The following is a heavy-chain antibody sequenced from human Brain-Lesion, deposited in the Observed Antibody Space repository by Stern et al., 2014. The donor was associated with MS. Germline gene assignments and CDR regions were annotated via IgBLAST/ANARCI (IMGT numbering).Heavy chain of an antibody. CDR3: ARGRVVPGFQYYATDV. J-gene: IGHJ6*02. CDR2: IFNSGST. D-gene: IGHD2-2*01. CDR1: GGSISSGGYY. Sequence: QVQLVESGPGLVKPSQTLSLSCTVSGGSISSGGYYWSWIRQPAGKGLEWIGRIFNSGSTSYNPSPKSRVTISIDKSKNPVILRVNSMTAADTAVYYCARGRVVPGFQYYATDVWGQGTTVIVSS. V-gene: IGHV4-61*02.